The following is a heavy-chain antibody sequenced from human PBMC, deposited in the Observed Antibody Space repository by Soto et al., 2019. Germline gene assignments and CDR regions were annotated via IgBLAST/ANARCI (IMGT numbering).Heavy chain of an antibody. D-gene: IGHD6-13*01. CDR3: AKDLFPGYYYGMDV. J-gene: IGHJ6*02. Sequence: PGGSLRLSCAASGFTFSKYDMHWVRQAPGKGLEWVAVILYDGSNKYYADSAKGRFTISRDNSKNTLYLQMNSLRAEDTAVYYCAKDLFPGYYYGMDVWGQGTTVTVSS. CDR1: GFTFSKYD. CDR2: ILYDGSNK. V-gene: IGHV3-30*18.